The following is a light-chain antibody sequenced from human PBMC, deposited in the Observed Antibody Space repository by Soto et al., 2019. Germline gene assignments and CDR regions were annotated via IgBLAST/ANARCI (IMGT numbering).Light chain of an antibody. Sequence: EIVLTQSPDTLSLSPGEKAILSCRASQSISNSYLAWYQHKPGQAPRLLIDGASSRATGIPDRFSGSGSGTDFTLTVSRLEPEDVAVYYCHQYGYAPWTFGQGTRVAIK. CDR2: GAS. J-gene: IGKJ1*01. CDR1: QSISNSY. V-gene: IGKV3-20*01. CDR3: HQYGYAPWT.